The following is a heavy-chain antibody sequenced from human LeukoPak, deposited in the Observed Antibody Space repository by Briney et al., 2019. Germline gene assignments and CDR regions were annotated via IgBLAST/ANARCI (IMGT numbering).Heavy chain of an antibody. D-gene: IGHD3-22*01. J-gene: IGHJ4*02. Sequence: GESLKISCKGSGYSFTNYWIGWVRQLPGKGLEWMGIIYPGDSDTRYSPSFQGQVTISADKSTSTAYLRWSSLKASDSAMYYCARRSDRSAHFDYWGRGTLVTVSS. CDR1: GYSFTNYW. CDR2: IYPGDSDT. CDR3: ARRSDRSAHFDY. V-gene: IGHV5-51*01.